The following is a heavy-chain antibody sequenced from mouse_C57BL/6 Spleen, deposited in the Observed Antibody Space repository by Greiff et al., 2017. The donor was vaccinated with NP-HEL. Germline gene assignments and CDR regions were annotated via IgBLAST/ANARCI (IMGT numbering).Heavy chain of an antibody. Sequence: EVKLMESGAELVKPGASVKLSCTASGFNIKDYYMHWVKQRTEQGLEWIGRIDPEDGETKYAPKFQGKATITADTSSNTAYLQLSSLTSEDTAVYYCAAIYDGLYYYAMDYWGQGTSVTVSS. V-gene: IGHV14-2*01. CDR2: IDPEDGET. J-gene: IGHJ4*01. CDR3: AAIYDGLYYYAMDY. CDR1: GFNIKDYY. D-gene: IGHD2-3*01.